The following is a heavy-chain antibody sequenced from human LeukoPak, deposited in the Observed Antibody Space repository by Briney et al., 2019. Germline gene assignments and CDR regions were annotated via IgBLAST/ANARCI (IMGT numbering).Heavy chain of an antibody. CDR1: GGTFSSYA. CDR2: INPSGGST. V-gene: IGHV1-46*01. J-gene: IGHJ4*02. Sequence: ASVKVSCKASGGTFSSYAISWVRQAPGQGLEWMGIINPSGGSTSYAQKFQGRVTMTRDMSTSTVYMELSSLRSEDTAVYYCAREQQLANDYWGQGTLVTVSS. D-gene: IGHD6-13*01. CDR3: AREQQLANDY.